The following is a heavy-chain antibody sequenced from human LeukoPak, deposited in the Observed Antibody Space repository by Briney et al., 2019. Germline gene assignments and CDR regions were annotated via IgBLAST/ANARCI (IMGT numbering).Heavy chain of an antibody. Sequence: PSETLSLTCTVSGGSISSSSYYWGWIRQPPGKGLEWIGSIYYSGSTYYNPSLKSRVTISVDTSKNQFSLKLSSVTAADTAVYYCARLTTVVAFDYWGQGTLVTVSS. CDR1: GGSISSSSYY. V-gene: IGHV4-39*07. J-gene: IGHJ4*02. CDR2: IYYSGST. D-gene: IGHD4-23*01. CDR3: ARLTTVVAFDY.